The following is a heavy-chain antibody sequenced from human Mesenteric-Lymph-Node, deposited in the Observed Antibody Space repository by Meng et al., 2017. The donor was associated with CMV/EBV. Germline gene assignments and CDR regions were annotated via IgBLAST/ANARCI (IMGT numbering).Heavy chain of an antibody. J-gene: IGHJ1*01. CDR1: GGSVSTPNLY. CDR2: IYYSGSS. CDR3: ARTSSPAEYFQH. V-gene: IGHV4-39*07. Sequence: ESLKISCTISGGSVSTPNLYWGWVRQPPGKGLEWIGHIYYSGSSYYNPSLRSRVTMSVDTSKNQFSLKLASVTAADTAVYYCARTSSPAEYFQHWGQGNLVTVSS. D-gene: IGHD2-2*01.